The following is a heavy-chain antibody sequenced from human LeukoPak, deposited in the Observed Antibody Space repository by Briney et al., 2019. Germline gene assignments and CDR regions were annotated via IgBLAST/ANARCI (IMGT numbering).Heavy chain of an antibody. CDR1: GGSFSGYY. Sequence: SETLSLTCAVYGGSFSGYYWSWIRQPPGKGLEWIGEINHSGSTNYNPSLESRVTISVDTSKNQFSLKLSSVTAADTAVYYCARGHEGVVVAATNWFDPWGQGTLVTVSS. D-gene: IGHD2-15*01. CDR3: ARGHEGVVVAATNWFDP. J-gene: IGHJ5*02. V-gene: IGHV4-34*01. CDR2: INHSGST.